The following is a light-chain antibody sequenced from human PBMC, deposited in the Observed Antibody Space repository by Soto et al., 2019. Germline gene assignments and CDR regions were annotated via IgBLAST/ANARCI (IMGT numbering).Light chain of an antibody. J-gene: IGKJ4*01. V-gene: IGKV1-33*01. CDR3: QQYDNLPLT. Sequence: DIQMTQSPSSLSASVGDRVTITCQASQVISNYLIWYQQKPGKAPKLLIYDASNLETGVPSRFSGSGSGTDFTFTISSLQPEDIATYYCQQYDNLPLTFGGGTKVDIK. CDR1: QVISNY. CDR2: DAS.